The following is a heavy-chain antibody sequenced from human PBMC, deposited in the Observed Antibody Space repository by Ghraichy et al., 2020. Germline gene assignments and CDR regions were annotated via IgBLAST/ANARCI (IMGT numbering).Heavy chain of an antibody. D-gene: IGHD1-26*01. V-gene: IGHV4-34*01. Sequence: SETLSLTCAVYGGSFSSYYWSWIRQPPGKGLEWIGEINHSGSTNYNPSLKSRVTISVDTSKNQFSLKLSSVTAADTAVYYCARGLGSPGTDYWGQGTLVTVSS. CDR1: GGSFSSYY. J-gene: IGHJ4*02. CDR2: INHSGST. CDR3: ARGLGSPGTDY.